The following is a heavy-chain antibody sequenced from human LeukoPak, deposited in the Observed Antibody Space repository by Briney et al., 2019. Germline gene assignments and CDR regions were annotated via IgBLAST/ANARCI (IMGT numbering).Heavy chain of an antibody. J-gene: IGHJ4*02. Sequence: PGGSLRLSCAASGFTFSGYAMSWVRQAPGKGLEWVSVISGGGVSTYYADSIKGRFTISRDDSKNTLYLQMSSLRAEDTAVYYCAKGMVRGVIPDYWGQGTLVTVSS. D-gene: IGHD3-10*01. CDR3: AKGMVRGVIPDY. CDR2: ISGGGVST. CDR1: GFTFSGYA. V-gene: IGHV3-23*01.